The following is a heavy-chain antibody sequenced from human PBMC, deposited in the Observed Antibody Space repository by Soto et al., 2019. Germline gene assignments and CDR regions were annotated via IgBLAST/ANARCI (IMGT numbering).Heavy chain of an antibody. J-gene: IGHJ3*02. D-gene: IGHD3-16*02. CDR2: ISGSGGST. V-gene: IGHV3-23*01. CDR1: GFTFSSYA. Sequence: GGSLRLSCAASGFTFSSYAMSWVRQAPGKGLEWVSAISGSGGSTYYADSVKGRFTISRDNSKNTLYLQMNSLRAEDTAVYYCAKDRGTRRIMITFGGVIVEAFDIWGQGTMVTVSS. CDR3: AKDRGTRRIMITFGGVIVEAFDI.